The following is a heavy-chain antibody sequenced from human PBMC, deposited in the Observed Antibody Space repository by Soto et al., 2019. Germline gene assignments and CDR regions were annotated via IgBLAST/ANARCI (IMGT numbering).Heavy chain of an antibody. CDR3: AKSRIVVVPSEGMDV. J-gene: IGHJ6*02. D-gene: IGHD2-2*01. V-gene: IGHV3-23*01. Sequence: GGSLRLSCAASGFTFSNYAMSWVRQAPGKGLEWVSAIGGSGGGTNYADSVKGRFTISRDNSKNTLYLQMDSLRADDTAVYYCAKSRIVVVPSEGMDVWGQGTTVTVSS. CDR1: GFTFSNYA. CDR2: IGGSGGGT.